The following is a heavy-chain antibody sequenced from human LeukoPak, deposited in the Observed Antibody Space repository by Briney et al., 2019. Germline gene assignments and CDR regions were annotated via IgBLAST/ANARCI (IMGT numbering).Heavy chain of an antibody. J-gene: IGHJ3*02. CDR2: IYYSGST. CDR3: ARDVGQWRRGDAFDI. Sequence: PSETLSLTCTVSGGSISSYYWSWIRQPPGKGLEWIGYIYYSGSTNYNPSLKSRVTISVDTSKNQFSLKLSSVTAADTAVYYCARDVGQWRRGDAFDIWGQGTMVTVSS. CDR1: GGSISSYY. D-gene: IGHD6-19*01. V-gene: IGHV4-59*12.